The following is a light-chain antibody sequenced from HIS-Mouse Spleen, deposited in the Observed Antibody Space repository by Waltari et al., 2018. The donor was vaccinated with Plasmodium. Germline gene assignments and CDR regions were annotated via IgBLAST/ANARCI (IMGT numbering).Light chain of an antibody. Sequence: IVLTHSPATLSLSPGERPTLSCRASQRVSSYLAWYQQKPGQAPRLLIYDASNRATGMPARFSGSGSGTDFTLTISSLEPEDFAVYYCQQRSNWPPLTFGGGTKVEIK. V-gene: IGKV3-11*01. CDR1: QRVSSY. J-gene: IGKJ4*01. CDR2: DAS. CDR3: QQRSNWPPLT.